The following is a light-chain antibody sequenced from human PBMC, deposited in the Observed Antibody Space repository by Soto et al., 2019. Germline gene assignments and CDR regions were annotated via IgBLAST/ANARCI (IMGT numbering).Light chain of an antibody. CDR3: QPYNNWPLT. Sequence: EVVMRQCPATLSVSPGESATLSCRASQGIGDTLAWYQHKPGQTPRLLIYDTSTRAAGVPTRFSGSRSGAEFSLTINSLQSEDFAVYYCQPYNNWPLTFGGGTKVDIK. J-gene: IGKJ4*01. V-gene: IGKV3-15*01. CDR2: DTS. CDR1: QGIGDT.